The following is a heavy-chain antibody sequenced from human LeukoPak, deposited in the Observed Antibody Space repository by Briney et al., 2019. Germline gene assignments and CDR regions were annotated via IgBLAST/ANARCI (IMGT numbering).Heavy chain of an antibody. D-gene: IGHD2-15*01. CDR2: IYYSGST. V-gene: IGHV4-39*01. CDR3: ARARDCSGGTCYQFNWFDL. J-gene: IGHJ5*02. CDR1: GGSISSSSYY. Sequence: PSETLSLTCTVSGGSISSSSYYWGWIRQPPGKGLEWIGSIYYSGSTYYNPSLKSRVTISVDTSKNQFSLKLSSVTAADTAAYYCARARDCSGGTCYQFNWFDLWGQGTLVTVSS.